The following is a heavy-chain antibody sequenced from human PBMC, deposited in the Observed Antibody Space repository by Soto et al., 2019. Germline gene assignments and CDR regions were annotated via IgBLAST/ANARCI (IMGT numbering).Heavy chain of an antibody. CDR2: INHSGST. CDR1: GGSFSRYY. J-gene: IGHJ4*02. D-gene: IGHD4-17*01. V-gene: IGHV4-34*01. CDR3: ARCMTTESLFDY. Sequence: QVQLQQWGAGLLKPSETLSLTCDVYGGSFSRYYWNWIRQPPGKGLEWLGEINHSGSTNYNPSLESRVTISLDTSKTQFSLKLTSVTAADTAVYYCARCMTTESLFDYWGQGTLVTVSS.